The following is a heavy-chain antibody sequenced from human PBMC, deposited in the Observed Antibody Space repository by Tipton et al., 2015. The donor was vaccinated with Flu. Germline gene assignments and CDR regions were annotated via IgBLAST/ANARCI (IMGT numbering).Heavy chain of an antibody. CDR2: IFHSGNT. CDR3: AKEVVVPATRFDT. D-gene: IGHD2-15*01. Sequence: TLSLTCTVSGYPISSGYNWGWIRQPPGKGLEWIGNIFHSGNTYYNPSLKSRVTISVDKSKNQFSLNLSSVTAADTAVYYRAKEVVVPATRFDTWGQGTQVTV. V-gene: IGHV4-38-2*02. J-gene: IGHJ4*02. CDR1: GYPISSGYN.